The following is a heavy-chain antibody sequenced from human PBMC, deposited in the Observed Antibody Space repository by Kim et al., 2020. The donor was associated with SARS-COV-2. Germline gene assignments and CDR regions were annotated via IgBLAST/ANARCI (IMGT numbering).Heavy chain of an antibody. Sequence: YADSVKGRFTISRDNAKNSLYLQMSSLRAEDTAVYYCATHGGVYYYYGMDVWGQGTTVTVSS. D-gene: IGHD3-16*01. J-gene: IGHJ6*02. V-gene: IGHV3-48*01. CDR3: ATHGGVYYYYGMDV.